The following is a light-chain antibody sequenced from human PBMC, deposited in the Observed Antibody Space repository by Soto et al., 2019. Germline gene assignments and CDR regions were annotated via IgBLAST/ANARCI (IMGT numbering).Light chain of an antibody. V-gene: IGKV1-27*01. J-gene: IGKJ1*01. CDR2: NES. CDR1: QGISNY. CDR3: QKYNTAPWT. Sequence: DIQMTQSPSSLSESVGDRVTITCRASQGISNYLAWYQQKPGKVPKFLIYNESTLQSGVPSRLSGSGSGTDFTLTISSLQPEDVATYYCQKYNTAPWTFGQGTKVEIK.